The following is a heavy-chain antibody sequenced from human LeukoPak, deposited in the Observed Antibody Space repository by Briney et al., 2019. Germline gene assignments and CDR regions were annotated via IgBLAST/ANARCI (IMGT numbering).Heavy chain of an antibody. CDR2: IYYSGST. J-gene: IGHJ4*02. V-gene: IGHV4-39*07. Sequence: SETLSLTCTVSGGSISSSSYYWGWIRQPPGKGLEWIGSIYYSGSTYYNPSLKSRVTISVDTSKNQFSLKLSSVTAADTAVYYCARLRSLTESSIDYWGQGTLVTVSS. CDR1: GGSISSSSYY. CDR3: ARLRSLTESSIDY. D-gene: IGHD3-10*01.